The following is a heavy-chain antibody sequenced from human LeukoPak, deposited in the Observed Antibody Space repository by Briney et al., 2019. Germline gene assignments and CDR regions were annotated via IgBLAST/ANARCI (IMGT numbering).Heavy chain of an antibody. D-gene: IGHD5-12*01. CDR1: GFTFSTYA. J-gene: IGHJ4*02. CDR2: ISGSGGST. V-gene: IGHV3-23*01. CDR3: ARAHGYSGYGVGCIDY. Sequence: PGGSLRLSCAASGFTFSTYAMSWVRQTPEKGLEWVSAISGSGGSTYYADSVKGRFTISRDNSKNTLYLQMNSLRAEDTAVYYCARAHGYSGYGVGCIDYWGQGTLVTVSS.